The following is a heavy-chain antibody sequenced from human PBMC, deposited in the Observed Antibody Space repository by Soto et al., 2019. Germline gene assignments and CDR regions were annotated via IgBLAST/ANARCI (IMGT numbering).Heavy chain of an antibody. V-gene: IGHV1-69*01. CDR1: GGTFSSYA. D-gene: IGHD4-17*01. CDR3: ARSPPGDYGDYAIKRPFDY. J-gene: IGHJ4*02. Sequence: QVQLVQSGAEVTKPGSSVKVSCKASGGTFSSYAISWVRQAPGQGLEWMGGIIPIFGTANYAQKFQGRVTITADESTSTAYMELSSLRSEDTAVYYCARSPPGDYGDYAIKRPFDYWGQGTLVTVSS. CDR2: IIPIFGTA.